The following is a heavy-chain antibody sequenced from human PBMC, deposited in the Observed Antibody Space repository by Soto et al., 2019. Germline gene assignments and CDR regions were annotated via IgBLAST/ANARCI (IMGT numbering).Heavy chain of an antibody. J-gene: IGHJ4*02. Sequence: EVQLLESGGGLVHPGGSLRLSCAASGFTFSNYAMSWVRQAPGKGLEWVAAISGSGSTTYYADSVKGQFTISRDNSKNTLYLKMNSLRAEDTAVYYCATPHDFMTGSYWYGLDYWGQGTLVTVSS. CDR3: ATPHDFMTGSYWYGLDY. D-gene: IGHD3-10*01. CDR2: ISGSGSTT. V-gene: IGHV3-23*01. CDR1: GFTFSNYA.